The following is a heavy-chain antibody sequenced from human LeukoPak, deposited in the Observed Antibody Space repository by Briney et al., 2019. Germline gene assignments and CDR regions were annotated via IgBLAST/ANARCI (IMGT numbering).Heavy chain of an antibody. CDR2: ISGSGGNT. CDR1: GFTFSSYA. Sequence: GGSLRLSCAASGFTFSSYAMSWVRQAPGKGLEWVSAISGSGGNTCYADSVKGRFTISRDNSKSLLYLQMNSLRAEDTAIYYCAKEHKYSSSWYYFDYWGQGTLVTVSS. D-gene: IGHD6-13*01. CDR3: AKEHKYSSSWYYFDY. V-gene: IGHV3-23*01. J-gene: IGHJ4*02.